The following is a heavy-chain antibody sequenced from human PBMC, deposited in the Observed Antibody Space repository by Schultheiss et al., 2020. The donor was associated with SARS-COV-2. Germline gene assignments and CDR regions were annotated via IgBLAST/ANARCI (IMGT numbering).Heavy chain of an antibody. V-gene: IGHV4-39*07. CDR3: ARSGMGSGGSCYHHWCFDL. Sequence: SETLSLTCTVSGGSISSSSYYWGWIRQPPGKGLEWIGSIYYSGSTYYNPSLKSRVTISVDTSKNQFSLKLSSVTAADTAVYYCARSGMGSGGSCYHHWCFDLWGRGTLVTVSS. D-gene: IGHD2-15*01. CDR1: GGSISSSSYY. J-gene: IGHJ2*01. CDR2: IYYSGST.